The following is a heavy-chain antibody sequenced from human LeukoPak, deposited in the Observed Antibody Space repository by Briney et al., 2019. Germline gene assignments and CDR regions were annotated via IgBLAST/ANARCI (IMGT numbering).Heavy chain of an antibody. V-gene: IGHV3-30-3*01. CDR2: ISYDGSNK. J-gene: IGHJ4*02. CDR3: ARDGGRAGAGSRFPFDY. Sequence: GRALRVSCVASVFTFISYVLHGVRQAPGRGLEGVALISYDGSNKYYADSVKGRFTISRDNSKNTLYLQMNSMRAEDTAGYYCARDGGRAGAGSRFPFDYWGQGTLVTVSS. D-gene: IGHD6-19*01. CDR1: VFTFISYV.